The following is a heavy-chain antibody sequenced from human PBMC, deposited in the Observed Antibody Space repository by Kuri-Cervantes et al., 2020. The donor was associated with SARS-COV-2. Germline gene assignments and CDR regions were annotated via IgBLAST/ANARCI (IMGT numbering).Heavy chain of an antibody. CDR2: IASGGGGT. V-gene: IGHV3-43*01. CDR3: VKVFHFYYYGMDV. J-gene: IGHJ6*02. CDR1: GFIFADYT. Sequence: GGLLRLSCAASGFIFADYTMHWVRQAPGKALEWVALIASGGGGTFYANSVKGRFTITRYNSKDSLYLEMTSLRIEDTALYYFVKVFHFYYYGMDVWGHGTTVTVSS.